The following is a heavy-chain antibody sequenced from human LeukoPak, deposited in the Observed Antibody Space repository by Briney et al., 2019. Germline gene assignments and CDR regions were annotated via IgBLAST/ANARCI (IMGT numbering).Heavy chain of an antibody. Sequence: GGTLRLSCAASGFTFSSYGMSWVRQAPGKGLEWVLAISGSGGSTYYADSVKGRFTISRDNSKNTLYLQMNSLRAEDTAVYYCAKSPSSYDYVWGSYRPYNWFDPWGQGTLVTVSS. D-gene: IGHD3-16*02. V-gene: IGHV3-23*01. CDR2: ISGSGGST. J-gene: IGHJ5*02. CDR3: AKSPSSYDYVWGSYRPYNWFDP. CDR1: GFTFSSYG.